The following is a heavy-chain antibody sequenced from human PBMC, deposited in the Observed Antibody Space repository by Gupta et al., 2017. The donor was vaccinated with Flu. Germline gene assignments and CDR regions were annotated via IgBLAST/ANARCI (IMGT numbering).Heavy chain of an antibody. J-gene: IGHJ4*02. CDR3: AKGGRHNWNYDGDY. D-gene: IGHD1-7*01. Sequence: QVHLVDSGGGVVQPGRSLRLSCTASGFTFSSSGMHWVRQTPVNGLEWVAVISEDGSNEWYADSVRGRFTISRDNSKNTLFLQMNSLRPEDTAVYYCAKGGRHNWNYDGDYWGQGTLVTVSS. CDR1: GFTFSSSG. CDR2: ISEDGSNE. V-gene: IGHV3-30*18.